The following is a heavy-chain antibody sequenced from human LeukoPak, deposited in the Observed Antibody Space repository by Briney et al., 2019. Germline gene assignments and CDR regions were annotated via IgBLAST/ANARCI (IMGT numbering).Heavy chain of an antibody. CDR3: ARDLSSGRYYFDY. CDR2: TYYRSKWYH. CDR1: GNSVSSYSGA. Sequence: SQTLSLTCAISGNSVSSYSGAWDWIRQSPSRGLEWLGRTYYRSKWYHDYAPSVKSRITINADTSKNQFSLQLNSVTPEDTAVYYCARDLSSGRYYFDYWGQGTLVTVSS. J-gene: IGHJ4*02. V-gene: IGHV6-1*01. D-gene: IGHD3-10*01.